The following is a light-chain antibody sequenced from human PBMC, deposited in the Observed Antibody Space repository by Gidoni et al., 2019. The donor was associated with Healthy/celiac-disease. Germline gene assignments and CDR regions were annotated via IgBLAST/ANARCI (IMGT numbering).Light chain of an antibody. CDR3: SSYTSSSTPYV. J-gene: IGLJ1*01. CDR2: DVS. CDR1: SSVVGGYNY. Sequence: QSPLTQPASVSGSPGQSITISCTGTSSVVGGYNYVSWYQQHPGKAPKLMIYDVSNRPSGVSNRFSGSKSGNTASLTISGLQAEDEADYYCSSYTSSSTPYVFGTGTKVTVL. V-gene: IGLV2-14*01.